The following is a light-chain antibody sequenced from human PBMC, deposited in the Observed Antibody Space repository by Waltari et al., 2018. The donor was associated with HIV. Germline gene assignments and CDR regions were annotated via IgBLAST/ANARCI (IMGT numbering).Light chain of an antibody. CDR2: DSN. Sequence: QPVVTQEPSLTVSPGETVIRTCASSTGVVTRGHCPYWFQVRPGHAPKTLIFDSNNRYSCTPARVAGSFVGGKPALTLTGAQPEDEANYYCLLTYGEDVVFGGGTKLTVL. CDR1: TGVVTRGHC. V-gene: IGLV7-46*01. CDR3: LLTYGEDVV. J-gene: IGLJ2*01.